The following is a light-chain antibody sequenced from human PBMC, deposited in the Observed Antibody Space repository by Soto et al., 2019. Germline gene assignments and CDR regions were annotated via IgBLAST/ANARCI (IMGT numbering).Light chain of an antibody. CDR1: SSDVGGYNY. Sequence: QSALTQPASVSGSPGQSITISCTGTSSDVGGYNYVSWYQQHPGKAPKLMIYDVSNRPSGVSDCFSGSKSGNTASLTISGLQAEDEADDYWRLFTGGRTVVFGRGTKLTVL. J-gene: IGLJ2*01. CDR3: RLFTGGRTVV. V-gene: IGLV2-14*01. CDR2: DVS.